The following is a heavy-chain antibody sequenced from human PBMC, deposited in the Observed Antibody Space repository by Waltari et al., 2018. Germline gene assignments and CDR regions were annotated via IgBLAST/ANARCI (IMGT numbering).Heavy chain of an antibody. CDR3: ARLSGYNTIDY. D-gene: IGHD6-25*01. CDR1: GFTFTYYW. V-gene: IGHV3-33*08. CDR2: MWYDGNNK. Sequence: VQLVDSGGGLVQPGGSLRLSCAASGFTFTYYWMSWVRQAPGKWFELVELMWYDGNNKYYSDSVKGRFTRSRDTSENTLFLQMDSLRAEDTAIYYGARLSGYNTIDYWGQGTLVTVSP. J-gene: IGHJ4*02.